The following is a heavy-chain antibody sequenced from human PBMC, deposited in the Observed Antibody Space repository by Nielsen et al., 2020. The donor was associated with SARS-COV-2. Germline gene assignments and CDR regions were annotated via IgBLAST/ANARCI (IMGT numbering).Heavy chain of an antibody. D-gene: IGHD3-10*01. Sequence: WVRQAPGQRFEWMGWINAGNGNTKYSQNFQGRVTITRDTSASTAYMYLSSLRSEDTAVYYCATSMSFYGSGSSTTSFDYWGQGTLVTVSS. CDR2: INAGNGNT. CDR3: ATSMSFYGSGSSTTSFDY. V-gene: IGHV1-3*01. J-gene: IGHJ4*02.